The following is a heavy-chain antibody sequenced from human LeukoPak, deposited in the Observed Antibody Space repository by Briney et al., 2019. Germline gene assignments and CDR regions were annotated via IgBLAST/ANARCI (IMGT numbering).Heavy chain of an antibody. CDR2: IKEDGSEK. CDR1: GYTFTGYY. CDR3: ARGVTNAFDI. Sequence: GASVKVSCKASGYTFTGYYMHWVRQAPGKGLEWVANIKEDGSEKYYVDSVKGRFTISRDNAKNSLYLQMNSLRAEDTAVYYCARGVTNAFDIWGQGTMVTVSS. D-gene: IGHD3-3*01. J-gene: IGHJ3*02. V-gene: IGHV3-7*04.